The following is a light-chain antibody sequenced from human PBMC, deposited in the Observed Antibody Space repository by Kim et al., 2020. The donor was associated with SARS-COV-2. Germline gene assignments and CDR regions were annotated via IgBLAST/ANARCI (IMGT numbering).Light chain of an antibody. J-gene: IGLJ3*02. CDR2: QDT. V-gene: IGLV3-1*01. CDR1: KLGDEF. CDR3: QAWDTSTAV. Sequence: SESPGQTASISCSGDKLGDEFACWYQQKPGQSPVLVIYQDTKRPSGIPERFSGSNSGNTATLTISGTQAMDEADYYCQAWDTSTAVFGGGTQLTVL.